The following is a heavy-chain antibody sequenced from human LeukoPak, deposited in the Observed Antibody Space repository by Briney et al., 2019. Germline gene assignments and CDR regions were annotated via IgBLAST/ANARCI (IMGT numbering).Heavy chain of an antibody. CDR2: ISGDRRDA. D-gene: IGHD2-21*01. CDR1: GFTFDDYA. V-gene: IGHV3-43*02. J-gene: IGHJ3*02. CDR3: AKDRVLAYQDTADSFDM. Sequence: GGSLRLSCAASGFTFDDYAMHWVRQAPGKGLEWVSLISGDRRDAYYGEFVKGRFTISRDNINNSLYLQMNNLRTEDTALYYCAKDRVLAYQDTADSFDMCGQGTVVTVSS.